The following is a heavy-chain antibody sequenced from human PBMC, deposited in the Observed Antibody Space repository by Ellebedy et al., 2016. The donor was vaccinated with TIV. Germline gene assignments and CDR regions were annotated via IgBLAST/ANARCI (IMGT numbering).Heavy chain of an antibody. V-gene: IGHV1-69*13. J-gene: IGHJ4*02. CDR1: GGTFSSYA. Sequence: SVKVSXXASGGTFSSYAISWVRQAPGQGLEWMGGIIPIFGTANYAQKFQGRVTITADESTSTAYMELSSLRSEDTAVYYCAREYQWELPGESFGYWGQGTLVTVSS. CDR2: IIPIFGTA. CDR3: AREYQWELPGESFGY. D-gene: IGHD1-26*01.